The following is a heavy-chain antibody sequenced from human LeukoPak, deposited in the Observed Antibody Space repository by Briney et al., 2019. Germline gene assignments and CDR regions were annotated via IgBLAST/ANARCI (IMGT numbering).Heavy chain of an antibody. D-gene: IGHD6-13*01. V-gene: IGHV3-23*01. CDR3: AKDSSPRLLPVAAAGYFDY. Sequence: GGSLRLSCAASGFTFSSYAMSWVRQAPGKGLEWVSAISGSGGSTYYADSVKGRFTISRDNSKNTLYLQMNNLRAEDTAVYYCAKDSSPRLLPVAAAGYFDYWGQGTLVTVSS. J-gene: IGHJ4*02. CDR2: ISGSGGST. CDR1: GFTFSSYA.